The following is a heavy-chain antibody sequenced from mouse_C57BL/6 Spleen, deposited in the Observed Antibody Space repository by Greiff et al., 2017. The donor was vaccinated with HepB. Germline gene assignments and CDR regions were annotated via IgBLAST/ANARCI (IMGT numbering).Heavy chain of an antibody. CDR1: GFTFSSYA. D-gene: IGHD2-2*01. V-gene: IGHV5-4*03. J-gene: IGHJ3*01. CDR2: ISDGGSYT. Sequence: EVKLVESGGGLVKPGGSLKLSCAASGFTFSSYAMSWVRQTPEKRLEWVATISDGGSYTYYPDNVKGRFTISRDNAKNNLYLQMSHLKSEDTAMYYCARGGYVSFAYWGQGTLVTVSA. CDR3: ARGGYVSFAY.